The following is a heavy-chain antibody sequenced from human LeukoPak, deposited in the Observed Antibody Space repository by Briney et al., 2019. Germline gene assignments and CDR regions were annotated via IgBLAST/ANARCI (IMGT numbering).Heavy chain of an antibody. J-gene: IGHJ6*02. D-gene: IGHD3-3*01. Sequence: GRSLTLSCAASGFTFSSYGMHWVRQAPGKGLEWVAVISYDGSNKYYADSVKGRFTISRDNSKNTLYLQMNSLRAEDTAVYYCAKDTDRITIFGVVIDYGMDVWGQGTTVTVSS. V-gene: IGHV3-30*18. CDR1: GFTFSSYG. CDR3: AKDTDRITIFGVVIDYGMDV. CDR2: ISYDGSNK.